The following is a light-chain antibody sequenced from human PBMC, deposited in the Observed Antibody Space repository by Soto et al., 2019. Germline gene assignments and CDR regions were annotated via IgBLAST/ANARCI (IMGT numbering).Light chain of an antibody. Sequence: QSVLTQPPSASGTPGQRVTISCSGSSSNIGSNYVYWYQQLPGTAPKLLIYRNNQRPSGVPDRFSGSKSGTSASLAISGLRSEEGADYYWAAWDDGLGGFDVFGPGTKLPVL. CDR1: SSNIGSNY. CDR3: AAWDDGLGGFDV. CDR2: RNN. V-gene: IGLV1-47*01. J-gene: IGLJ1*01.